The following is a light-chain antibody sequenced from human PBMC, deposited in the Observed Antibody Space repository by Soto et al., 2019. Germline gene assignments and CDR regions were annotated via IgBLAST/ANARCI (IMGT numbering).Light chain of an antibody. V-gene: IGLV2-14*03. CDR3: CSYTRISQSRL. J-gene: IGLJ2*01. CDR2: DVT. Sequence: QSALTQPASVSGSPGQSITISCTGTSSDVGGYNYVAWYQQHPGKAPKLIIYDVTGRPSGASNRFSCSKSGNTASLTISGLQAADEADYYCCSYTRISQSRLFGGGTKVTVL. CDR1: SSDVGGYNY.